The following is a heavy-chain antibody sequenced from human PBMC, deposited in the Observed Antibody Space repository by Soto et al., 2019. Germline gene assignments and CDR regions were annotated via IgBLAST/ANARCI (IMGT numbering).Heavy chain of an antibody. V-gene: IGHV1-69*02. J-gene: IGHJ6*02. CDR3: ARRRYCGADCYSKYYYGMEV. Sequence: QVQLVQSGAEMKRPGSSVKFSCQASGSTFSSYTVSWVRQAPGQGLEWMGRIIPVLGVTNYAQKFKGRVTITADKSKTTAYMELRSLRSGDTAVYYCARRRYCGADCYSKYYYGMEVWGQGTTVTVSS. CDR2: IIPVLGVT. CDR1: GSTFSSYT. D-gene: IGHD2-21*02.